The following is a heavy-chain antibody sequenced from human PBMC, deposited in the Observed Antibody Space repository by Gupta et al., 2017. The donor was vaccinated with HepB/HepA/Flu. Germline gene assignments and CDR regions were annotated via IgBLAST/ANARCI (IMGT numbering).Heavy chain of an antibody. CDR2: IKQDGTET. V-gene: IGHV3-7*01. Sequence: EVQLVESGGGLVQPGGSLRLSCAASGFPFSNYLMCWVRQAPGKGLQWVASIKQDGTETYFVDSLKGRFTISRDNAENSLYLQMDSLRDDDTAMYYCARRNDYGSSYFDYWGQGTLVTVS. CDR1: GFPFSNYL. CDR3: ARRNDYGSSYFDY. J-gene: IGHJ4*02. D-gene: IGHD4-17*01.